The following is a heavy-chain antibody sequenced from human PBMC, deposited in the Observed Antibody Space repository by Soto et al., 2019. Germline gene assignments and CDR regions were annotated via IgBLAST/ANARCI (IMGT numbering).Heavy chain of an antibody. CDR2: ISAYNDHT. CDR1: GYTLTTYG. Sequence: QVQLVQSGAEVKKPGASVKVSCKASGYTLTTYGVSWVRQAPGQGLEWVGWISAYNDHTNYAQKLQGRVTMTTDTFTSPAYKELRRLRSEDTAVYFCARGTYFDYWGQGTLVTVSS. V-gene: IGHV1-18*01. J-gene: IGHJ4*02. D-gene: IGHD1-1*01. CDR3: ARGTYFDY.